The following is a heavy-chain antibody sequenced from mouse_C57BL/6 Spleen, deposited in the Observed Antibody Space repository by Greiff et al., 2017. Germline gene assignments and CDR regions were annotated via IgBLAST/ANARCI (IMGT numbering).Heavy chain of an antibody. J-gene: IGHJ2*01. CDR3: ARALYYDYDGYFDY. CDR1: GFTFSSYA. Sequence: EVQGVESGGGLVKPGGSLKLSCAASGFTFSSYAMSWVRQTPEKRLEWVATISDGGSYTYYPDNVKGRFTISRDNAKNNLYLQMSHLKSEDTAMYHCARALYYDYDGYFDYWGQGTTLTVSS. V-gene: IGHV5-4*01. D-gene: IGHD2-4*01. CDR2: ISDGGSYT.